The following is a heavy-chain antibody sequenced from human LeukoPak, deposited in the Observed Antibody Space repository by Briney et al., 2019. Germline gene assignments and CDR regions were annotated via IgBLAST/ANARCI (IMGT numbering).Heavy chain of an antibody. CDR3: GRDSRGPDY. Sequence: SETLSLTCAVYGTSFGEFYWSWVRQTPGKGLEWIGEVNESGSTNYNPSLKSRVTISVDTSKNQISLKLNSVTAADTAVYYCGRDSRGPDYWGQGTLVTVSS. CDR2: VNESGST. D-gene: IGHD3-22*01. V-gene: IGHV4-34*01. CDR1: GTSFGEFY. J-gene: IGHJ4*02.